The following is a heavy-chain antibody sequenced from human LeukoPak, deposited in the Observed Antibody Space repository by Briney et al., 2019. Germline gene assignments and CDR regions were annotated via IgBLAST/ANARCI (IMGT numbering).Heavy chain of an antibody. V-gene: IGHV1-46*01. CDR1: GYTFTYYY. J-gene: IGHJ4*02. CDR3: ARGYPLDWNYFDY. CDR2: INPIDGST. D-gene: IGHD3/OR15-3a*01. Sequence: ASVKVSCKASGYTFTYYYMHWVRQAPGQGLEWMGIINPIDGSTSYAQKFQGRVTMTRDRSTSTVYMEVSSLKSEDTAVYYCARGYPLDWNYFDYWGQGTLVTVSS.